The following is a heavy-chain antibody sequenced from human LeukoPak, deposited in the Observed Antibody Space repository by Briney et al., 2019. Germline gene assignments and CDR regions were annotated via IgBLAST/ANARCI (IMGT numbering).Heavy chain of an antibody. CDR3: ARAPGYCSTTSCEYYYYMDV. J-gene: IGHJ6*03. CDR1: GGSLSSYY. V-gene: IGHV4-4*07. CDR2: VYTSGST. D-gene: IGHD2-2*01. Sequence: SETLSLTCTASGGSLSSYYWSWIRQPAGKGLEWIGRVYTSGSTNYNPSLKSRVTMSIDTSKNLFSLEVSSVTAADTAVYYCARAPGYCSTTSCEYYYYMDVWGKGTTVTVSS.